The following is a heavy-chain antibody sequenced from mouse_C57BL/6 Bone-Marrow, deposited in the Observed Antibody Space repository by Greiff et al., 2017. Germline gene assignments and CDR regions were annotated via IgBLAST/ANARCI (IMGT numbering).Heavy chain of an antibody. CDR1: GFTFSSYA. D-gene: IGHD1-1*01. CDR2: ISACGSDT. V-gene: IGHV5-4*01. J-gene: IGHJ3*01. CDR3: ARDDYYGRSPFAY. Sequence: EVQRVESGGGLVKPGGSLKLSCAASGFTFSSYAMSWIRQTPGKRLEWVATISACGSDTYYPDNVKGRFTISRENAKNNLYLQMSHLKSEDTAMYYCARDDYYGRSPFAYWGQGTLVTVSA.